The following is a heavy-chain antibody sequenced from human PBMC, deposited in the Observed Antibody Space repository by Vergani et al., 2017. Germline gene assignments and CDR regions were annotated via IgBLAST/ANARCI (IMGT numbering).Heavy chain of an antibody. CDR1: GGSISSYY. J-gene: IGHJ4*02. CDR3: ARMGYSSSWPNYFDY. V-gene: IGHV4-59*01. CDR2: IYYSGST. Sequence: QVQLQESGPGLVKPSETLSLTCTVSGGSISSYYWSWIRPPPGKGLEWIGYIYYSGSTNYNPSLKSRVTISVDTSKNQFSLKLSSVTAADTAVYYCARMGYSSSWPNYFDYWGQGTLVTVSS. D-gene: IGHD6-13*01.